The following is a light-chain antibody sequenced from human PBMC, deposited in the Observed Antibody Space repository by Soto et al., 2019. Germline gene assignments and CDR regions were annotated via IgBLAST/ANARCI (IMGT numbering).Light chain of an antibody. CDR1: QSVSSN. CDR2: AAS. CDR3: QHYYNGPRT. Sequence: EIVMTQSPVTLSVSPGERAALSCRASQSVSSNLAWYQQKPGQAPRLLIYAASTRATDIPARFSGSGSGTEFTLTISSLQSEDFAVYYCQHYYNGPRTFGQGTKVEIK. J-gene: IGKJ1*01. V-gene: IGKV3-15*01.